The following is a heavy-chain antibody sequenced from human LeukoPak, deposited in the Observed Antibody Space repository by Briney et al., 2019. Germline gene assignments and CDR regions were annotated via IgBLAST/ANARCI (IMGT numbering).Heavy chain of an antibody. Sequence: SETLSLTCTVSGGSLTSYYWSWIRQPPGKGLEWIGYIYYSGSINYHPSLKSRVTISIDTSKNQFSLQLTSVTAADTAVYYCARDRSTVVGFDYWGQGTLVTVSS. CDR1: GGSLTSYY. CDR2: IYYSGSI. CDR3: ARDRSTVVGFDY. V-gene: IGHV4-59*01. J-gene: IGHJ4*02. D-gene: IGHD4-23*01.